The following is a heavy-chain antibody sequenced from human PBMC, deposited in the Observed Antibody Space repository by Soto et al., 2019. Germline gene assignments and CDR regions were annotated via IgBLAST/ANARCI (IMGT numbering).Heavy chain of an antibody. CDR3: ARLKLNYYGDYQLHWYFDL. V-gene: IGHV4-39*01. J-gene: IGHJ2*01. Sequence: QLQLQESGPGLVKPSETLSLTCTVSGGSISSSSYYWGWIRQPPGKGLEWIGSIYYSGSTYYNPSLKSRDTISVDTSKKQFSLKLSSVTAADTSVYYCARLKLNYYGDYQLHWYFDLWGRGTLVTASS. CDR2: IYYSGST. CDR1: GGSISSSSYY. D-gene: IGHD4-17*01.